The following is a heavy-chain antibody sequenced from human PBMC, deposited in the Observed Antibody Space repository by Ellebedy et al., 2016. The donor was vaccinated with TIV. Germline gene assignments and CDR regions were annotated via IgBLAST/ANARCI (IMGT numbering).Heavy chain of an antibody. V-gene: IGHV3-7*01. J-gene: IGHJ3*02. CDR3: ARENRYDYVWGSYPWDAFDI. Sequence: GESLKISXAASGFTFSSYWMSWVRQAPGKGLEWVANIKQDGSEKYYVDSVKGRFTISRDNAKNSLYLQMNSLRAEDTAVYYCARENRYDYVWGSYPWDAFDIWGQGTMVTVSS. D-gene: IGHD3-16*01. CDR1: GFTFSSYW. CDR2: IKQDGSEK.